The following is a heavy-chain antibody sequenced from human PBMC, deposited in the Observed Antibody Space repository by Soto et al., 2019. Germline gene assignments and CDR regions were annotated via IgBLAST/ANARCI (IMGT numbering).Heavy chain of an antibody. Sequence: SETLSLTCTVSGDSISNTNFLWTWIRQPPGKGLEWIAAINYRPYTWYSPSLKSRVTISVDTSKNQFSLKLSSVTAADTAIYYCARQRQQYDWLDPWGQGTLVTVSS. CDR2: INYRPYT. J-gene: IGHJ5*02. V-gene: IGHV4-39*01. D-gene: IGHD4-4*01. CDR1: GDSISNTNFL. CDR3: ARQRQQYDWLDP.